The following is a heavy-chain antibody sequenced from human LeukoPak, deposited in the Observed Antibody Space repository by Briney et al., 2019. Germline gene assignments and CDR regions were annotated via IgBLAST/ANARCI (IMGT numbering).Heavy chain of an antibody. CDR2: INPNTGDT. J-gene: IGHJ4*02. CDR1: EYTFTGFY. CDR3: ARDGQCGTDS. Sequence: ASVKVSCKASEYTFTGFYLHWVRQAPGQGLEWVGWINPNTGDTNYAQKFQGRVTMTRDTSISTAYMELSRLRSDDTAVYFCARDGQCGTDSWGLGTLVTVSS. D-gene: IGHD1-14*01. V-gene: IGHV1-2*02.